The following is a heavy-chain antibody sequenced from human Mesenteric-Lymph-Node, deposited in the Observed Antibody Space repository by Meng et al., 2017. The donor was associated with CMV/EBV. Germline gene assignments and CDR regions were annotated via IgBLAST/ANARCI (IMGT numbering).Heavy chain of an antibody. CDR2: INSDGSST. J-gene: IGHJ6*02. Sequence: GGSLRLSCAASGFTFSSYWMHWVRQAPGKGLVWVSRINSDGSSTSYADSVKGRFTISRDNAKNTLYLQMNSLRAEDTAVYYCARRRVGHYYGMDVWGQGTTVTVSS. CDR1: GFTFSSYW. V-gene: IGHV3-74*01. D-gene: IGHD3-10*01. CDR3: ARRRVGHYYGMDV.